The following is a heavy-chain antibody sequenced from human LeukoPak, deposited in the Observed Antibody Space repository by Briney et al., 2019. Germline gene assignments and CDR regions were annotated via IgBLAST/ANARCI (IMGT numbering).Heavy chain of an antibody. CDR3: VKHPLVTPLTGVFI. Sequence: PGGSLRLSCAASGFTFSSYAMSWVRQAPGKGLEWVSAISGSGGSTYYADSVRGRFTISRDNSKNTLYLQMNSLRAEDTAVYYCVKHPLVTPLTGVFIWGQGTLVTVSS. D-gene: IGHD3-9*01. CDR1: GFTFSSYA. J-gene: IGHJ4*02. V-gene: IGHV3-23*01. CDR2: ISGSGGST.